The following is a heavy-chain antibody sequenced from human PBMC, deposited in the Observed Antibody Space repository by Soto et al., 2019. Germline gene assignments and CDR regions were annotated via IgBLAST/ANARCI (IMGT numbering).Heavy chain of an antibody. J-gene: IGHJ4*02. D-gene: IGHD6-6*01. V-gene: IGHV4-39*01. CDR1: GVSSSSSSYY. CDR3: ASRVIAARLY. CDR2: IYYSGST. Sequence: PLETLSLTCTVSGVSSSSSSYYLGWIRQPPGKGLEWIGSIYYSGSTYYNPSLKSRVTISVDTSKNQFSLKLSSVTAADTAVYYWASRVIAARLYWGQGTLVTVSS.